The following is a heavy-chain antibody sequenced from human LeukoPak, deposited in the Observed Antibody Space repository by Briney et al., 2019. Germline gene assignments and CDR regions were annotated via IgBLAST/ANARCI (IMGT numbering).Heavy chain of an antibody. Sequence: GASVKVSCKVSGYTLNQLSIHGVRQAAGKGLEWMGGFDPEYGETVYAQKFQGRVTMAEDTSTDTAYMELSSLRSEDTAVYYCAPLDFWVPSTWGQGTLVTVSS. V-gene: IGHV1-24*01. CDR2: FDPEYGET. CDR1: GYTLNQLS. D-gene: IGHD3-3*01. CDR3: APLDFWVPST. J-gene: IGHJ5*02.